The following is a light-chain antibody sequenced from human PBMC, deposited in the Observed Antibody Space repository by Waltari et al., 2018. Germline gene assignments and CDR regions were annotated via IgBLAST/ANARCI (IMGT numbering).Light chain of an antibody. CDR2: AAS. V-gene: IGKV3-11*01. J-gene: IGKJ1*01. CDR3: QRRSIWPWT. CDR1: QSVGRS. Sequence: EIVLTQSPATLSLSPGESATLSCRASQSVGRSLAWYQQQPGQAPRLVLYAASNRATGIPDRFSVSNSGTDFSLSISSLESEGFAVYYCQRRSIWPWTFGLGTKVEVK.